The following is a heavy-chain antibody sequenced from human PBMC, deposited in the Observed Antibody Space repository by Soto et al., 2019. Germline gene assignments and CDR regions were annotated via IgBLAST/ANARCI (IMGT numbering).Heavy chain of an antibody. CDR2: ISSSSSYI. CDR3: ARGNGSSWRINWFDP. J-gene: IGHJ5*02. D-gene: IGHD6-13*01. CDR1: GFTFSSYS. Sequence: GGSLRLSCAASGFTFSSYSMNWVRQAPGKGLEWVSSISSSSSYIYYADSVKGRFTISRDNAKNSLYLQMNSLRAEDTAVYYCARGNGSSWRINWFDPWGQGTLVTVSS. V-gene: IGHV3-21*01.